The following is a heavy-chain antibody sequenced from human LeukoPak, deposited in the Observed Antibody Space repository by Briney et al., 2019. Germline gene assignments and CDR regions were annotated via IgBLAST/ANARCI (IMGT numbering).Heavy chain of an antibody. CDR3: TSDYGLYYYYMAL. D-gene: IGHD4/OR15-4a*01. V-gene: IGHV3-23*01. Sequence: PGGSPRLSCVVSGFTFSNYAMSWVRQAPGKGLEWVSAISGSGEGTYYSDSVKGRFTISRDNSKDMLYLQMNDLRAEDTAVYYCTSDYGLYYYYMALWGKGTTVTVS. CDR2: ISGSGEGT. J-gene: IGHJ6*03. CDR1: GFTFSNYA.